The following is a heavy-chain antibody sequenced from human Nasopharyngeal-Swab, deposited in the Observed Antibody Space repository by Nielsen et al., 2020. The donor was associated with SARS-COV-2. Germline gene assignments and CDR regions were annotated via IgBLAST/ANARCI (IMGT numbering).Heavy chain of an antibody. V-gene: IGHV4-39*07. CDR3: ARSTVAYYYYYMDV. CDR1: GGSISSSSYY. Sequence: SETLSLTCTVPGGSISSSSYYWGWIRQPPGKGLEWIGSIYYSGSTYYNPSLKSRVTISVDTSKNQFSLKLSSVTAADTAVYYCARSTVAYYYYYMDVWGKGTTVTVSS. D-gene: IGHD4-11*01. CDR2: IYYSGST. J-gene: IGHJ6*03.